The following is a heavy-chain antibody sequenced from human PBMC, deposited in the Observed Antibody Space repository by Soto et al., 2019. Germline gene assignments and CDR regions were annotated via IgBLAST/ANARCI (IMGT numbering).Heavy chain of an antibody. V-gene: IGHV3-13*05. CDR1: GFTFSDYD. J-gene: IGHJ3*01. Sequence: EVRLVESGGGLVQPGGSLRLSCAGSGFTFSDYDMQWVRPATGNGLEWVSTIGTTDDPYYAGSVKGRFTISREDADNSLYLQMNSLRAEDKAMYVCASSIVKGAPRLRPLDVWGKGTMVSVSS. D-gene: IGHD6-6*01. CDR3: ASSIVKGAPRLRPLDV. CDR2: IGTTDDP.